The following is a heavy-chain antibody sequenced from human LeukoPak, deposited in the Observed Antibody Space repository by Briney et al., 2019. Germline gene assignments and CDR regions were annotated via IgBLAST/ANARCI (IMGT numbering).Heavy chain of an antibody. D-gene: IGHD2-8*01. V-gene: IGHV1-18*01. J-gene: IGHJ5*02. CDR1: GYTFISYG. Sequence: ASVKVSCEASGYTFISYGISWVRQAPGQGLEWMGWISAYNGNTNYAQKLQGRVTMTTDTSTSTAYMELRSLRSDDTAVYYCARDMLAVPSNWFDPWGQGTLVTVSS. CDR2: ISAYNGNT. CDR3: ARDMLAVPSNWFDP.